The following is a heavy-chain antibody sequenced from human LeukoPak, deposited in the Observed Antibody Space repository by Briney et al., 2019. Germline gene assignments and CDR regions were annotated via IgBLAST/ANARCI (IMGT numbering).Heavy chain of an antibody. Sequence: GGSLRLSCAASGFTLSSYAMSWVRQAPGKGLEWVSAISVSGNTYHADSVKGRFTISRDNSKNTLYLQMNSLRVEDTALYYCAKAAGHDNRDDSFDIWGQGTLVTVSS. J-gene: IGHJ3*02. D-gene: IGHD3-22*01. CDR1: GFTLSSYA. CDR3: AKAAGHDNRDDSFDI. V-gene: IGHV3-23*01. CDR2: ISVSGNT.